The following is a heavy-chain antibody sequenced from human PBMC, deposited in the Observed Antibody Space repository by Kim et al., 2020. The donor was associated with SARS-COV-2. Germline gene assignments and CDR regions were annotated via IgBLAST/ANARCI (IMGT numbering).Heavy chain of an antibody. J-gene: IGHJ2*01. CDR1: GFTFSSYW. Sequence: GGSLRLSCAASGFTFSSYWMHWVRQAPGKGLVWVSRINSDGSSTSYADSVKGRFTISRDNAKNTLYLQMNSLRAEDTAVYYCARVSSPVPGSGLFYWYFDLWGRGTLVTVSS. CDR2: INSDGSST. CDR3: ARVSSPVPGSGLFYWYFDL. V-gene: IGHV3-74*01. D-gene: IGHD3-10*01.